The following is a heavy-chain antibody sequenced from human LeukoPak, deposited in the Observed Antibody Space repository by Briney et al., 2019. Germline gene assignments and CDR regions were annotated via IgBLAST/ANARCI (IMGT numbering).Heavy chain of an antibody. J-gene: IGHJ4*02. CDR3: AKGRIVGASVHGY. CDR1: GGSFSGYY. CDR2: INHSGST. V-gene: IGHV4-34*01. D-gene: IGHD1-26*01. Sequence: SETLSLTCAVYGGSFSGYYWSWIRQPPGKGLEWIGEINHSGSTNYNPSLKSRVTISVDTSKNQFSLKLSSVTAADTAVYYCAKGRIVGASVHGYWGQGTLVTVSS.